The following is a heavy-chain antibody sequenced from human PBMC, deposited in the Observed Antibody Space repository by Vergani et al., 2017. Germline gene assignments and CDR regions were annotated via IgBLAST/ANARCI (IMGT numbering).Heavy chain of an antibody. Sequence: QVQLVQSGAEVKKPGSSVKVSCKASGGTFSSYAISWVRQAPGQGLEWMGWINPNSGGTNYAQKFQGWVTMTRDTSISTAYMELSRLRSDDTAVYYCARGRTTVTTAPPRWYFDLWGRGTLVTVSS. J-gene: IGHJ2*01. CDR3: ARGRTTVTTAPPRWYFDL. V-gene: IGHV1-2*04. CDR1: GGTFSSYA. CDR2: INPNSGGT. D-gene: IGHD4-17*01.